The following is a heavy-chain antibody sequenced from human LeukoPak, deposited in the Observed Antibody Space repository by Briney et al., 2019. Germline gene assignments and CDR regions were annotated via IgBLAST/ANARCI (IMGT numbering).Heavy chain of an antibody. CDR2: INHSGST. CDR3: ARGRLWFGELLGV. CDR1: GGSFSGYY. D-gene: IGHD3-10*01. Sequence: SETLSLTCAVYGGSFSGYYWSWIRQPPGKGLEWIGEINHSGSTNYNPSLKSRVTISVDTSKNQFSLKLSSVTAADTAVYYCARGRLWFGELLGVWGQGTLVTVSS. J-gene: IGHJ4*02. V-gene: IGHV4-34*01.